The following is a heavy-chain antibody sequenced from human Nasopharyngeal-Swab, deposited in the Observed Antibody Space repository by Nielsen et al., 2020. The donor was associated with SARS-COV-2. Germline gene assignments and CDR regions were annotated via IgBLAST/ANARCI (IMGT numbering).Heavy chain of an antibody. CDR1: GFTFSSYE. CDR2: ISSSGSTI. Sequence: GESLKISCAASGFTFSSYEMNWVRQAPGKGLEWVSYISSSGSTIYYADSVKGRFTISRDNAKNSLYLQMNSLRAEDTALYYCAKDPGATVTHAFDIWGQGTMVTVSS. J-gene: IGHJ3*02. V-gene: IGHV3-48*03. CDR3: AKDPGATVTHAFDI. D-gene: IGHD4-17*01.